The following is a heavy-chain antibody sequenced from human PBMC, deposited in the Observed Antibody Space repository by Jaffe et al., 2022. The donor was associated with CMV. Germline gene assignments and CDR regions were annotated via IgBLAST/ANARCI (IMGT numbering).Heavy chain of an antibody. D-gene: IGHD2-21*02. CDR3: APEGRVTRGINY. Sequence: EVHLVESGGDLVQPGGSLRLSCAASGFPFSSYTMIWLRQAPGKGLEWVSAISGSGGSTYYADSVKGRFTISRDNSKNTLYVEMNSLRAEDTAVYYCAPEGRVTRGINYWGQGTLVTVSS. CDR1: GFPFSSYT. V-gene: IGHV3-23*04. J-gene: IGHJ4*02. CDR2: ISGSGGST.